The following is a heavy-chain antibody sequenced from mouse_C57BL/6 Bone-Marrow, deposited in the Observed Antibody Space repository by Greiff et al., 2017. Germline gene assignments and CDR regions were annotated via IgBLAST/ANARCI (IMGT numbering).Heavy chain of an antibody. CDR3: ARDGSSYDWFAY. CDR1: GYTFTSYW. D-gene: IGHD1-1*01. V-gene: IGHV1-69*01. J-gene: IGHJ3*01. Sequence: QVQLQHPGAELVMPGASVKLSCKASGYTFTSYWMHWVKQRPGQGLEWIGEIDPSDSYTNYNQKFKGKSTLTVDKSSSTAYMQLSSLTSEDSAVYYCARDGSSYDWFAYWGQGTLVTVSA. CDR2: IDPSDSYT.